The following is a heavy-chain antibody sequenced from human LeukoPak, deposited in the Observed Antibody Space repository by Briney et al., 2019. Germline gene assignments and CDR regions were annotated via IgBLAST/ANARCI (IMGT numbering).Heavy chain of an antibody. CDR2: INPNSGGT. V-gene: IGHV1-2*02. Sequence: ASVKVSCKASGYTFTGYYMHWVRQAPGQGLEWMGWINPNSGGTNYAQKFQGRVTMTRDTSISTAYMELSRLRSDDTAVYYCARIPRIGGSCYAYFDYWGQGTLVTVSS. CDR1: GYTFTGYY. CDR3: ARIPRIGGSCYAYFDY. J-gene: IGHJ4*02. D-gene: IGHD2-15*01.